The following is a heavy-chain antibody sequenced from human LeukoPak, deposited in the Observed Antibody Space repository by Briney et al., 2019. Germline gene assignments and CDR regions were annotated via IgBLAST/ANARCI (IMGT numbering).Heavy chain of an antibody. J-gene: IGHJ3*02. CDR1: GGSISSSNR. Sequence: PSETLSLTCAVSGGSISSSNRWSWVRQPPGRGLEWIGEIYHSGSTNYNPSLKSRVTISVDKSKNQFSLKLSSVTAADTAVYYCASFGTTDAFDIWGQGTMVTVSS. D-gene: IGHD3-10*01. CDR2: IYHSGST. CDR3: ASFGTTDAFDI. V-gene: IGHV4-4*02.